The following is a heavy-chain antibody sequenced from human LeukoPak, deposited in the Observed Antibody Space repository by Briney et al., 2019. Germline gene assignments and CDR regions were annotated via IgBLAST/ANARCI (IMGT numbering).Heavy chain of an antibody. J-gene: IGHJ4*02. CDR3: GLAAAGTLRYYFDY. V-gene: IGHV1-18*01. CDR1: GYTFTSYG. Sequence: ASVKVSCKASGYTFTSYGISWVRQAPGQGREWMGWISAYNGNTNYAQKLQGRVTMTTDTSTSTAYMELRSLRSDDTAVYYCGLAAAGTLRYYFDYWGQGTLVTVSS. D-gene: IGHD6-13*01. CDR2: ISAYNGNT.